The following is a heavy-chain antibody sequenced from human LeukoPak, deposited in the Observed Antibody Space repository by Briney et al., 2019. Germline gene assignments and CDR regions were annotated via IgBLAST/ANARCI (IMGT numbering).Heavy chain of an antibody. J-gene: IGHJ6*03. CDR2: IYYSGST. D-gene: IGHD3-10*01. V-gene: IGHV4-59*01. CDR1: GGSISSYY. CDR3: ARGRREMEWFGESPAYYYYMDV. Sequence: SETLSLTCTVSGGSISSYYWSWIRQPPGKGLEWIGYIYYSGSTNYNPSLKSRVTISVDTSKNQFSLKLSSVTAADTAVYYCARGRREMEWFGESPAYYYYMDVWGKGTTVTISS.